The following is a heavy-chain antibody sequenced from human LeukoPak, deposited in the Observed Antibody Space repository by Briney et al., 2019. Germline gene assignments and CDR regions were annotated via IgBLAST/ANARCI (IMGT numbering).Heavy chain of an antibody. V-gene: IGHV3-48*01. Sequence: GRSLRLSCAASGFTFSTYGMDWVRRAPGKGRECLSYISSSSSSIYYADSVKGRFTISRDNAKISLFLQMNSLGAEDTAVYYCARGGAARPDYWGQGTLVTVSS. D-gene: IGHD6-6*01. CDR3: ARGGAARPDY. CDR2: ISSSSSSI. CDR1: GFTFSTYG. J-gene: IGHJ4*02.